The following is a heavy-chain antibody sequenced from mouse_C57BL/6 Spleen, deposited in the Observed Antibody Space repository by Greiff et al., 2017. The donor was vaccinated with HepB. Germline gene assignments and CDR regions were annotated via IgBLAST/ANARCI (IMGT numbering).Heavy chain of an antibody. J-gene: IGHJ3*01. CDR3: AREWGSDAY. D-gene: IGHD1-3*01. CDR1: GYTFTSYW. V-gene: IGHV1-50*01. CDR2: IDPSDSYT. Sequence: QVQLQQPGAELVKPGASVKLSCKASGYTFTSYWMQWVKQRPGQGLEWIGEIDPSDSYTNYNQKFKGKATLTVDTSSSTAYMQLSSLTSEDSAVYYCAREWGSDAYWGQGTLLTVSA.